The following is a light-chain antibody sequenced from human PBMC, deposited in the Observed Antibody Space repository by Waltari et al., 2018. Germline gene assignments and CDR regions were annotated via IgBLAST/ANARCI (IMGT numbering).Light chain of an antibody. CDR3: SSRDSSGNQVV. CDR1: SLSRYS. J-gene: IGLJ2*01. Sequence: SSELTQDPAVSVALGQTVRIQCQGDSLSRYSATWYQQKPGQAPVFVIYGKVNRPSGIPDRFSGSRSGNTAYLTISGAQAEDEGDYYCSSRDSSGNQVVFGGGTK. CDR2: GKV. V-gene: IGLV3-19*01.